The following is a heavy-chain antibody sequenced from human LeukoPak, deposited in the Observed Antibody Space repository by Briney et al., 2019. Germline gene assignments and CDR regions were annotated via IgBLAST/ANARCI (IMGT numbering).Heavy chain of an antibody. J-gene: IGHJ4*02. CDR2: IWYDGSNK. CDR1: GFTFSSYG. CDR3: AKDGIYGDYGAY. Sequence: PGRSLRLSCAASGFTFSSYGMHWVRQAPGKGLEWVAVIWYDGSNKYYADSVKGRFTISRDNSKNTLYPQMNSLRAEDTAVYYCAKDGIYGDYGAYWGQGTLVTVSS. V-gene: IGHV3-33*06. D-gene: IGHD4-17*01.